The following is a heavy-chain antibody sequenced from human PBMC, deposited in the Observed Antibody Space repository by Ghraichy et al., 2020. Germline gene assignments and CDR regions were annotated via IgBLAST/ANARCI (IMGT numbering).Heavy chain of an antibody. CDR3: AKDYVGTWYMPFDC. V-gene: IGHV3-23*01. CDR1: GFTFSSYA. Sequence: GGSLRLSCAASGFTFSSYAMSWVRQAPGKGLEWVSTISGSGGSTYYADSVKGRFTISRDNSKNTLYLQMNSLRAEDTAVYYCAKDYVGTWYMPFDCWGQGTLVTVSS. J-gene: IGHJ5*01. D-gene: IGHD2-8*01. CDR2: ISGSGGST.